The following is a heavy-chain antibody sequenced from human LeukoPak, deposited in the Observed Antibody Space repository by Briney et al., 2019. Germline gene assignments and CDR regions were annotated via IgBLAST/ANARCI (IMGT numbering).Heavy chain of an antibody. CDR3: ARDRGTLSYYYGMDV. J-gene: IGHJ6*02. D-gene: IGHD1-1*01. CDR2: IWYDGSNK. Sequence: GGSLRLSCAASGFTFSSYGMHWVRQAPGKGLEWVAVIWYDGSNKYYADSVKGRFTISRDNPKNTLYLQMNSLRAEDTAVYYCARDRGTLSYYYGMDVWGQGTTVTVSS. CDR1: GFTFSSYG. V-gene: IGHV3-33*01.